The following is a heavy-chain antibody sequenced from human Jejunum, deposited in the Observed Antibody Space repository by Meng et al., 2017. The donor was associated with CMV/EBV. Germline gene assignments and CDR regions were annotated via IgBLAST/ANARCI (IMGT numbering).Heavy chain of an antibody. J-gene: IGHJ4*02. CDR2: IYSGNTT. V-gene: IGHV3-53*01. CDR3: AKKYSGGFDY. CDR1: EFSVSRDT. Sequence: CTASEFSVSRDTMSSVRQAPGRGLELVSAIYSGNTTYYADSVTGRFTISRDNSKNTLYLQMNSLRAEDTAVYYCAKKYSGGFDYWGQGTRVTVSS. D-gene: IGHD1-26*01.